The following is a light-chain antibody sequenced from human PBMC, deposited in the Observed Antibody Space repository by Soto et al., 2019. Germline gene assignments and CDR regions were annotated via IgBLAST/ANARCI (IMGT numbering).Light chain of an antibody. CDR3: QQYDSSSPT. CDR2: DAS. J-gene: IGKJ2*01. V-gene: IGKV1-5*01. Sequence: DIQMTQSPSTLSASVGDGVTITCRASQNISVWLAWYQQRPGKAPKFLMYDASSLETGVPSRFSGSGSGTEFTLTLRSLQPDDSATYYCQQYDSSSPTFGQGTKREIK. CDR1: QNISVW.